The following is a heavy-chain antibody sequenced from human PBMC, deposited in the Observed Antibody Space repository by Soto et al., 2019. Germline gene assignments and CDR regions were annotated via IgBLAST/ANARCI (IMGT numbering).Heavy chain of an antibody. CDR1: GGSITTYD. D-gene: IGHD3-10*01. Sequence: PSETLSLTCTVSGGSITTYDWSWIRQPPGKGLEWIGYIYDSGSTKYNPSLKSRVTMSVDTSKNQFSLNLSSVTAADTAAYYCARDRNYGGADYWGQGTLVTVSS. V-gene: IGHV4-59*01. CDR3: ARDRNYGGADY. J-gene: IGHJ4*02. CDR2: IYDSGST.